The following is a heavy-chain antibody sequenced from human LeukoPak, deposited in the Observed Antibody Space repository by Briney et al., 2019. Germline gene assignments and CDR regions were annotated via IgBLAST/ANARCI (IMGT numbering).Heavy chain of an antibody. D-gene: IGHD3-9*01. J-gene: IGHJ4*02. V-gene: IGHV3-23*01. CDR3: AKERDETGYFNAPLDQ. Sequence: GASLRLSCAASGFSFSTFAMNWVRQAPGKGLEWVSGISGSGSTTYYADSVKGRLTISRDNSNNTLFLQMDRLKGEDTAVYFCAKERDETGYFNAPLDQWGQGTLVTVSS. CDR1: GFSFSTFA. CDR2: ISGSGSTT.